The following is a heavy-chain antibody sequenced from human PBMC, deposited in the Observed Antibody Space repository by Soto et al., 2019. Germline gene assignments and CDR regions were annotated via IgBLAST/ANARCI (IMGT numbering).Heavy chain of an antibody. J-gene: IGHJ6*02. CDR2: IYYSGST. Sequence: QLQLQESGPGLVKPSETLSLTCTVSGGSISSSSYYWGWIRQPPGKGLEWIGSIYYSGSTYYNPSLKSRVTISVDTSKNQFSLKLSSVTAADTAVYYCAIYRAPYGMDVWGQGTTVTVSS. CDR1: GGSISSSSYY. CDR3: AIYRAPYGMDV. V-gene: IGHV4-39*01. D-gene: IGHD3-16*01.